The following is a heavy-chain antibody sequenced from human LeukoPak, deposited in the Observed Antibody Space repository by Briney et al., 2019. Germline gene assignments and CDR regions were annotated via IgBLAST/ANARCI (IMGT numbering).Heavy chain of an antibody. CDR1: TRSFSDYY. Sequence: SETLSLTCAVYTRSFSDYYWNWVRQSPGKGLEWIGEINHSGSTKYNPSLMSRVTMSVDTSKNQFSLRLNSVTAADTAIYYCARAKLGDPVAYDIWGQGTTVTVSS. CDR2: INHSGST. D-gene: IGHD3-10*01. CDR3: ARAKLGDPVAYDI. J-gene: IGHJ3*02. V-gene: IGHV4-34*01.